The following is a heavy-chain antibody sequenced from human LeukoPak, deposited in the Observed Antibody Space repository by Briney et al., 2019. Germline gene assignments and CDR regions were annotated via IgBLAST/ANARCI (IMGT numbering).Heavy chain of an antibody. Sequence: PGRSLRPSCAAYTSTFGPSGTHCIRHAPGKVLEWVTFKRYYESKKYYAVCVKGRFTISSDDSKKTLYLQMNSLRPEDTAFYYCAIDRGGYDLGGWFDPWGQGALVTVSS. CDR3: AIDRGGYDLGGWFDP. J-gene: IGHJ5*02. V-gene: IGHV3-30*02. CDR1: TSTFGPSG. D-gene: IGHD5-12*01. CDR2: KRYYESKK.